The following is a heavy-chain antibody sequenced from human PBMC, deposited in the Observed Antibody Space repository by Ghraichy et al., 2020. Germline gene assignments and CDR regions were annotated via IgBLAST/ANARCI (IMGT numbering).Heavy chain of an antibody. CDR2: IKGKTEGGTT. J-gene: IGHJ4*02. CDR1: GFTLSNAW. CDR3: TTHGTGRYQSY. V-gene: IGHV3-15*01. Sequence: GGSLRLSCVASGFTLSNAWMSWVRQAPGKGLEWVGRIKGKTEGGTTDYAAPVKGRFSIARDDSKKTLYLQMTSLKTEDTGIYYCTTHGTGRYQSYWGQGTLVTVSS. D-gene: IGHD1-14*01.